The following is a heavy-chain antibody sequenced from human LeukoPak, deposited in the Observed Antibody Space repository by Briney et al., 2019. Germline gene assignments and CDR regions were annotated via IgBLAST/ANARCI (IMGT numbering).Heavy chain of an antibody. D-gene: IGHD2-15*01. Sequence: GASVKVSCKASGYTFTSYYINWVRQATRQGLEWMGWMNPNSGNTGYAQKFQGRVTITMNTSISTAYMELSSLTSEDTAVYYCASEYCSGGSCYRMFDYWGQGTLVTVSS. V-gene: IGHV1-8*02. CDR1: GYTFTSYY. J-gene: IGHJ4*02. CDR3: ASEYCSGGSCYRMFDY. CDR2: MNPNSGNT.